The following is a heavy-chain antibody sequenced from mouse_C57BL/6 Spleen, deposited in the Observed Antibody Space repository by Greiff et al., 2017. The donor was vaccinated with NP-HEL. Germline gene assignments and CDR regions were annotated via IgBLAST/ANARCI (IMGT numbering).Heavy chain of an antibody. J-gene: IGHJ2*01. Sequence: QVQLQQSGPELVKPGASVKISCKASGYAFSSSWMNWVKQRPGKGLEWIGRIYPGDGDTNYNGKFKGKATLTADKSSSTAYMQLSSLTSEDSAVYFCARFYDYDGDYWGQGTTLTVSS. V-gene: IGHV1-82*01. CDR3: ARFYDYDGDY. CDR2: IYPGDGDT. CDR1: GYAFSSSW. D-gene: IGHD2-4*01.